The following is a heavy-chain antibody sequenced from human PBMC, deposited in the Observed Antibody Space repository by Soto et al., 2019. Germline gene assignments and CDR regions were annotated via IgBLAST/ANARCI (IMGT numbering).Heavy chain of an antibody. D-gene: IGHD1-7*01. CDR1: GYSFTSYW. CDR2: IYPGDSDT. V-gene: IGHV5-51*01. Sequence: GESLKISCKGSGYSFTSYWIGWVRQMPGKGLEWMGIIYPGDSDTRYSPSFQGQVTISADKSISTAYLQWSSLKASDTAMYYCARHLGSLRITGTTYYYYGMDVWGQGTTVTVSS. CDR3: ARHLGSLRITGTTYYYYGMDV. J-gene: IGHJ6*02.